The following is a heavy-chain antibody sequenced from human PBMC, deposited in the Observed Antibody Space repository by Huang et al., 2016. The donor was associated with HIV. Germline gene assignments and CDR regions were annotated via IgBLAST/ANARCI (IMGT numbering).Heavy chain of an antibody. V-gene: IGHV1-69*01. J-gene: IGHJ4*02. CDR2: ISPTLGTP. CDR1: GGSFRNFA. CDR3: ATVDYYDTSGPQRGYFDN. Sequence: QVQLVQSGAEVKKPGSSVKVSCKASGGSFRNFAIGWVRQAPGQGLEWMGGISPTLGTPNYAQKFQGRVTIIADESTSTAYMELSSLRSEDTAVYYCATVDYYDTSGPQRGYFDNWGQGTLVTVSS. D-gene: IGHD3-22*01.